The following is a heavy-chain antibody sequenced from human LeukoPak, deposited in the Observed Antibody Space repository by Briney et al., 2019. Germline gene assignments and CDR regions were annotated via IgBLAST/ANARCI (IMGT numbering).Heavy chain of an antibody. Sequence: SETLSLTCTVSGGSISSYYWSWIRQPPGKGLEWIGYIYYSGSTNYNPSLKSRVTISVDTSKNQFSLKLSSVTAADTAVYYCARDPVVPAATKPQYYYYGMDVWGQGTTVTVSS. CDR1: GGSISSYY. J-gene: IGHJ6*02. D-gene: IGHD2-2*01. CDR3: ARDPVVPAATKPQYYYYGMDV. CDR2: IYYSGST. V-gene: IGHV4-59*01.